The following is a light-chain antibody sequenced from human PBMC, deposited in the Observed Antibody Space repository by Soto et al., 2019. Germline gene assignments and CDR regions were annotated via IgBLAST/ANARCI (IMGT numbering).Light chain of an antibody. CDR1: QTISNW. V-gene: IGKV1-5*01. CDR2: DAS. Sequence: IQMTQSPSTLSSSVGERVTITCRASQTISNWLAWYQQKPGKAPKLLIYDASSLESGVPSRFSGSGSGTEFTLTISSLQPDDFATYYCQQYNSYPWTFGQGTKVDI. J-gene: IGKJ1*01. CDR3: QQYNSYPWT.